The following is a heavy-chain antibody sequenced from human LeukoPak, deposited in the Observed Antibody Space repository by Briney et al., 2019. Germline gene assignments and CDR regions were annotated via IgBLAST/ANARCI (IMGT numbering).Heavy chain of an antibody. J-gene: IGHJ3*02. V-gene: IGHV1-2*02. Sequence: ASVKVSCKASGGTFSSYAISWVRQAPGQGLEWMGWINPNSGGTNYAQKFQGRVTMTRDTSISTAYMELSRLRSDDTAVYYCASVARGGGRITMVRGDSDAFDIWGQGTMVTVSS. D-gene: IGHD3-10*01. CDR2: INPNSGGT. CDR3: ASVARGGGRITMVRGDSDAFDI. CDR1: GGTFSSYA.